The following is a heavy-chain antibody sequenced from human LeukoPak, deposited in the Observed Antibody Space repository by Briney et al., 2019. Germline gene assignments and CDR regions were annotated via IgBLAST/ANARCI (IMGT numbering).Heavy chain of an antibody. J-gene: IGHJ1*01. V-gene: IGHV1-8*03. CDR3: ARNGREARHFQH. Sequence: ASVMVSCKASGYTFSNYDINWVRQATGQGLEWMGWMNPNSGNTGYVQKFQGRVTFTRDTSTTTAYMELTSLRSEDTAVYYCARNGREARHFQHWGQGTLVNVSS. CDR1: GYTFSNYD. CDR2: MNPNSGNT. D-gene: IGHD6-6*01.